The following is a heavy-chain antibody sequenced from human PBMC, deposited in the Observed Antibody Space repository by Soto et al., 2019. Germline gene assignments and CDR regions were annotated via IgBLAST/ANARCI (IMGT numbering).Heavy chain of an antibody. CDR1: GFTFSSYG. CDR3: VKQAHGLDGVAFDY. J-gene: IGHJ4*02. CDR2: IWYDGSNK. V-gene: IGHV3-30*02. D-gene: IGHD2-15*01. Sequence: PGGSLRLSCAASGFTFSSYGMHWVRQAPGKGLEWVAVIWYDGSNKYYADSVKGRFTISRDNSKNTLFLQMGSLRPEDTAIYYCVKQAHGLDGVAFDYWGQGTQVTVSS.